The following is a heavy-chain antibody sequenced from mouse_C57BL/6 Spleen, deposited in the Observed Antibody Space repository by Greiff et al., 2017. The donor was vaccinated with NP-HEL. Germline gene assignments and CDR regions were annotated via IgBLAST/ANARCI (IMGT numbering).Heavy chain of an antibody. J-gene: IGHJ4*01. CDR2: IDPETGGT. CDR1: GYTFTDYE. D-gene: IGHD1-1*01. V-gene: IGHV1-15*01. Sequence: VQLQQSGAELVRPGASVTLSCKASGYTFTDYEMHWVKQTPVHGLEWIGAIDPETGGTAYNQKVKGKAILTADKSSSTAYMELRSLTSEDSAVYYCTHLLLRSSYYAMDYWGQGTSVTVSS. CDR3: THLLLRSSYYAMDY.